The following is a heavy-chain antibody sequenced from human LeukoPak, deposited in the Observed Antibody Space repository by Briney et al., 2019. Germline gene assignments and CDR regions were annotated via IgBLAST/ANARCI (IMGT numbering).Heavy chain of an antibody. J-gene: IGHJ6*03. D-gene: IGHD3-3*01. CDR2: IYHSGST. CDR3: ARGNTVTKLTQKTYYDFWSGYQNYYYYYMDV. Sequence: SETLSLTCAVSGGSISGSNWWSWVRQPPGKGLEWIGEIYHSGSTNYNPSLKSRVTISVDTSKNQFSLKLSSVTAADTAVYYCARGNTVTKLTQKTYYDFWSGYQNYYYYYMDVWGKGTTVTVSS. V-gene: IGHV4-4*02. CDR1: GGSISGSNW.